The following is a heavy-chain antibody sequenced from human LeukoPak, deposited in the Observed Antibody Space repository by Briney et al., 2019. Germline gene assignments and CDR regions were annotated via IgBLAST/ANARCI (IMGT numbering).Heavy chain of an antibody. J-gene: IGHJ4*02. CDR1: GYTFTGYY. CDR2: INPNSGGT. Sequence: ASVKVSCMASGYTFTGYYMHWVRQAPGQGLEWMGWINPNSGGTNYAQKFQGRVTMTRDTSISTAYMELSRLRSDDTAVYYCARDLEMATLSSATVWGQGTLVTVSS. CDR3: ARDLEMATLSSATV. D-gene: IGHD5-24*01. V-gene: IGHV1-2*02.